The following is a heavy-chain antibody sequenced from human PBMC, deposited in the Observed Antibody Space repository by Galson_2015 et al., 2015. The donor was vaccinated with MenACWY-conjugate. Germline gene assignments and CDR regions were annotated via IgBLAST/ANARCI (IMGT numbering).Heavy chain of an antibody. Sequence: QSGAEVKKPGESLKISCKGSGYTFTTYWIGWVRQLPGKGLEWMGLLSPGDSETRYSPAFQGQVTISADKSISTAYVQWDSLQASDTAMYYCARHPPGGRGMDVWGQGTTVTVSS. CDR1: GYTFTTYW. CDR3: ARHPPGGRGMDV. D-gene: IGHD1-26*01. V-gene: IGHV5-51*01. J-gene: IGHJ6*02. CDR2: LSPGDSET.